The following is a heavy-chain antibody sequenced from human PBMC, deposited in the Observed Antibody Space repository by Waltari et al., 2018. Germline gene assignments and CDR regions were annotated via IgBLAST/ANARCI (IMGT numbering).Heavy chain of an antibody. CDR3: ARHLSGSGTYNSPVTLFDY. J-gene: IGHJ4*02. CDR1: GGPITSSSHY. CDR2: VDYTGTT. V-gene: IGHV4-39*01. D-gene: IGHD3-10*01. Sequence: QLQLQESGPGLVKPSENLSLPCTVPGGPITSSSHYWGWIRQPPGKGLEWIATVDYTGTTYYNPSLKSRVTVSVDTSKNQFSLKLSSVSAADTAVYYCARHLSGSGTYNSPVTLFDYWGQGTLVTVSS.